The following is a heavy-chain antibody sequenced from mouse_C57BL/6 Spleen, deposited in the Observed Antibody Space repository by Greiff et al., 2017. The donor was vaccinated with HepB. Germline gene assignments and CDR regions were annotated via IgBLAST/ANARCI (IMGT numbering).Heavy chain of an antibody. D-gene: IGHD1-1*01. CDR3: ARLGYYGSSFDY. Sequence: EVQRVESGGGLVKPGGSLKLSCAASGFTFSDYGMHWVRQAPEKGLEWVAYISSGSSTIYYADTAKGRFTISRDNAKNTLFLQMTSLRSEDTAMYYCARLGYYGSSFDYWGQGTTLTVSS. J-gene: IGHJ2*01. V-gene: IGHV5-17*01. CDR2: ISSGSSTI. CDR1: GFTFSDYG.